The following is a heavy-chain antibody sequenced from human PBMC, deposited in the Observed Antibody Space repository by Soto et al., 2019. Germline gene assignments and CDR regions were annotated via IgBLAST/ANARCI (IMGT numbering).Heavy chain of an antibody. CDR3: AVSQIFGVVDAFDL. CDR2: IDPNDSQS. Sequence: GESLKISCKASGDRFTSRLINWERQMPGKGLEWMGRIDPNDSQSTYSPSFQGHVTMSVDQSIATAFLEWSSVTAPDTAIYYCAVSQIFGVVDAFDLWGQGXLVTV. CDR1: GDRFTSRL. V-gene: IGHV5-10-1*01. D-gene: IGHD3-3*01. J-gene: IGHJ3*01.